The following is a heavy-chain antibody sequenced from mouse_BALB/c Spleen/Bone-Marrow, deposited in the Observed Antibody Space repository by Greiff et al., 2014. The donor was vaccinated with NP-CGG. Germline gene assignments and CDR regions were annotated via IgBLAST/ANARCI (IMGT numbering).Heavy chain of an antibody. CDR1: GFTFSDYY. D-gene: IGHD2-14*01. Sequence: EVNVVESGGGLVKPGGSLKLSCAASGFTFSDYYMYWVRQTPEKRLEWVATISDGGSYTYYPDSVKGRFTISRDIAKNNLYLQMSSLKSEDTAMYYRARDRGVQGYAMDYWGQGTSVTVSS. CDR3: ARDRGVQGYAMDY. V-gene: IGHV5-4*02. CDR2: ISDGGSYT. J-gene: IGHJ4*01.